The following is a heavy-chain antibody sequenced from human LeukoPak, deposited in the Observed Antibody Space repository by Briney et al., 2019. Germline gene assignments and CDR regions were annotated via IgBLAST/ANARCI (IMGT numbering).Heavy chain of an antibody. CDR2: IYYSGST. CDR1: GGSVSSGSYY. V-gene: IGHV4-61*01. J-gene: IGHJ6*02. D-gene: IGHD2-8*01. Sequence: PSETLSLTCTVSGGSVSSGSYYWSWIRQPPGKGLEWIGYIYYSGSTYYNPSLKSRVTISVDTSKNQFSLKLSSVTAADTAVYYCAREKGTKPVYYYYGMDVWGQGTTVTVSS. CDR3: AREKGTKPVYYYYGMDV.